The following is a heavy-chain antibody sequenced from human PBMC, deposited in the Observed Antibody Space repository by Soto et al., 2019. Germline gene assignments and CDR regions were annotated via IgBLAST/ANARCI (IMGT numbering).Heavy chain of an antibody. CDR2: IHPSDDTA. V-gene: IGHV1-46*03. J-gene: IGHJ5*02. Sequence: ASVKVSCKASGYTFTSYYMHWVRQDSGQGLEWMGMIHPSDDTATYAQNLQGRVTMTSDTSTNTVYMEMSSLRSEDTAVYYCGRKYLGRGDFHWIDPWGQGTLVTV. CDR3: GRKYLGRGDFHWIDP. D-gene: IGHD3-10*01. CDR1: GYTFTSYY.